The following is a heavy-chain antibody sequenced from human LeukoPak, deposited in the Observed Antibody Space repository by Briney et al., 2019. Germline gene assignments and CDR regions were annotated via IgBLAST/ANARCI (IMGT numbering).Heavy chain of an antibody. CDR2: VNLQGST. V-gene: IGHV4-4*02. J-gene: IGHJ4*02. CDR1: GGSITNTNY. Sequence: SETLSLTCGVSGGSITNTNYWTWVRQPPGKGLEWIGEVNLQGSTNYNPSLMGRVAISVDTSENHISLQLTSVTAADTAVYYCARVHTFGGVIVDYWGQGTLVTVSS. CDR3: ARVHTFGGVIVDY. D-gene: IGHD3-16*02.